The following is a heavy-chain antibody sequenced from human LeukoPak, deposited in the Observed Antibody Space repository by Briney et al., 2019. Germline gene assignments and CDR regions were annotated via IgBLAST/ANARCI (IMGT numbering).Heavy chain of an antibody. J-gene: IGHJ4*02. D-gene: IGHD3-10*01. CDR2: ISGSGGST. CDR1: GFTFSSYA. Sequence: GGSLRLSCAASGFTFSSYAMSWVRQAPGKGLEWVSAISGSGGSTYYADSVKDRFTISRDNSKSTLYIQMNSLRAEDTAVYYCARAKPKNMVRGLIMRRESRYYFDYWGQGTLVTVSS. V-gene: IGHV3-23*01. CDR3: ARAKPKNMVRGLIMRRESRYYFDY.